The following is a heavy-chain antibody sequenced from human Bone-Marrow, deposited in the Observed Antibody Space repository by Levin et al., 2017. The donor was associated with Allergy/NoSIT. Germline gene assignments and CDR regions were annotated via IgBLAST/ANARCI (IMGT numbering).Heavy chain of an antibody. V-gene: IGHV3-74*01. CDR3: ARGGCGSTSCFTRPDY. CDR2: INNT. D-gene: IGHD2-2*01. CDR1: GLTFSSSW. Sequence: GGSLRLSCAASGLTFSSSWMHWVRQAPGKGLVWVSRINNTDYADSVKGRFTISRDNAKNTLYLQMNSLRAEDTAVYYCARGGCGSTSCFTRPDYWGQGTLVTVSS. J-gene: IGHJ4*02.